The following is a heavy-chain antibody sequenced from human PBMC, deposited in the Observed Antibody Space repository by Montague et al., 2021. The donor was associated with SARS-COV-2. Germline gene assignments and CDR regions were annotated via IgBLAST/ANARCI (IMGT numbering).Heavy chain of an antibody. D-gene: IGHD4-23*01. CDR2: IYYTGST. J-gene: IGHJ4*02. Sequence: SETLSLTCNVSGGSINNYYWSWIRQSPGRGLEWIGYIYYTGSTTRNPSLDSRVTISLDTSRDLVSLELRSLIAADPAVYYCARGGGWKRHFDYWGQGTLVAVSS. CDR3: ARGGGWKRHFDY. CDR1: GGSINNYY. V-gene: IGHV4-59*01.